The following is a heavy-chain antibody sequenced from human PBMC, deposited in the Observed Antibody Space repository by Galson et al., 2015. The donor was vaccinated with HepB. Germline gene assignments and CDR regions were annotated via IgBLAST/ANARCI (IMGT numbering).Heavy chain of an antibody. Sequence: SLRLSCAASGFTFNSNGMNWIRQAPGKGLEWVAGISYDGNNQYYVESVKGRFTISRDNSKNTVYLQMNTLRAEDTAVYYCAKDRVLWFGKLDYYYGMDVWGQGTTVTVTS. CDR1: GFTFNSNG. CDR2: ISYDGNNQ. V-gene: IGHV3-30*18. CDR3: AKDRVLWFGKLDYYYGMDV. J-gene: IGHJ6*02. D-gene: IGHD3-10*01.